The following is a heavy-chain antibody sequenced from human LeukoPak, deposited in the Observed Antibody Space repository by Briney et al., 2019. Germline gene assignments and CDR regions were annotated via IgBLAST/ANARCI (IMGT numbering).Heavy chain of an antibody. CDR1: GLSLTSSGVG. CDR3: VYRLGVGGVDDWFDS. CDR2: FYWDDEK. D-gene: IGHD3-16*01. J-gene: IGHJ5*01. Sequence: RVSGPTLVKPTQTLTLTCTLSGLSLTSSGVGVGWIRQPPGKALEWLVVFYWDDEKRYSPSLRNRLTVTKDASKNQVVLTMTNMDPVDTGTYYCVYRLGVGGVDDWFDSSGQGTQVTVSS. V-gene: IGHV2-5*02.